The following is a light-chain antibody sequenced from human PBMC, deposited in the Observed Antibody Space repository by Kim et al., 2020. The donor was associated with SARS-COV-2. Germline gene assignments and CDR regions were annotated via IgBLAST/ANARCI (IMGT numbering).Light chain of an antibody. V-gene: IGLV1-40*01. J-gene: IGLJ1*01. Sequence: RFTISCTGSSSNIGAGYDVHWYQQLPGTAPKLLIYGNINRPSGVPDRFSGSKSGTSASLAITGLQAEDEADYYCQSYDSSLSGSYVFGTGTKVTVL. CDR1: SSNIGAGYD. CDR2: GNI. CDR3: QSYDSSLSGSYV.